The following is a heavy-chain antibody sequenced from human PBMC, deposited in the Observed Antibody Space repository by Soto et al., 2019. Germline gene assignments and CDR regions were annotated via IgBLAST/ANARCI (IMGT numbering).Heavy chain of an antibody. Sequence: GGSLRLSCISSGFTFRTYTMNWVRQAPGKWLEWVSGIRGFSPYTFYAESVRGRFTISRDNAKNSLFLQMDSLRAEDTAVYYCARDRGYDAHDYYYHAMDVWGQGXTVPVSS. CDR3: ARDRGYDAHDYYYHAMDV. CDR1: GFTFRTYT. CDR2: IRGFSPYT. V-gene: IGHV3-21*01. J-gene: IGHJ6*02. D-gene: IGHD3-10*01.